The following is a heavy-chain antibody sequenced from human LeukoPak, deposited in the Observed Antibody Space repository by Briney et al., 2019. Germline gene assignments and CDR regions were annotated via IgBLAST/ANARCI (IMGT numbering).Heavy chain of an antibody. CDR1: GFTFSSYW. J-gene: IGHJ4*02. CDR3: ARDWYDFWSGYSGYFDY. Sequence: GGSLRLSCAASGFTFSSYWMSWVRQAPGKGLEWVANIKQDGSEKYYVDSVKGRFTISRDNAKNSLYLQMNSLRAEDTAVYYCARDWYDFWSGYSGYFDYWGQGTLVTVSS. D-gene: IGHD3-3*01. CDR2: IKQDGSEK. V-gene: IGHV3-7*01.